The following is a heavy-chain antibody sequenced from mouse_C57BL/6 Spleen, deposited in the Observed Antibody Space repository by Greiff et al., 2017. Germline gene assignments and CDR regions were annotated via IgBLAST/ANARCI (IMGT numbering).Heavy chain of an antibody. CDR2: IWSGGST. CDR3: ARSIAKYSNYIDY. Sequence: VMLVESGPGLVQPSQSLSITCTVSGFSLTSYGVHWVRQSPGQGLEWLGVIWSGGSTDYNAAFISRLSIRKDNSKSQVFFKMNSLQADYTATEYYARSIAKYSNYIDYWGQGTTLTVS. V-gene: IGHV2-2*01. J-gene: IGHJ2*01. CDR1: GFSLTSYG. D-gene: IGHD2-5*01.